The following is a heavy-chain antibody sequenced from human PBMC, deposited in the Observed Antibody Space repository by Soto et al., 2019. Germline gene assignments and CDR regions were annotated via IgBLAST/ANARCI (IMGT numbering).Heavy chain of an antibody. CDR2: LSYDGSNK. D-gene: IGHD3-10*01. J-gene: IGHJ6*02. CDR3: MCGRGEKSYYYYYGMDV. V-gene: IGHV3-30-3*01. Sequence: GGSLRLSCAASGFTFSSYAMHWVRQAPGKGLEWVAVLSYDGSNKYYADSVKGRFTISRDNSKNTLYLQMNSLRAEDTAVYYCMCGRGEKSYYYYYGMDVWGQGTTVTVSS. CDR1: GFTFSSYA.